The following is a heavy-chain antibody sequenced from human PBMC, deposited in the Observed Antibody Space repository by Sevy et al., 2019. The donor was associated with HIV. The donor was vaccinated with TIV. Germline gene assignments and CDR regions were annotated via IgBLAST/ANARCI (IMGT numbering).Heavy chain of an antibody. D-gene: IGHD6-19*01. J-gene: IGHJ5*02. Sequence: GGSLRLSCAASGFTVSSNYMSWVRQAPGKGLEWVAVILYDGSNKYYADSVKGRLTISRDNSKNTLDLEMNSLRPEDTAVYYCARSAVAGIEAWFDPWGLGTLVTVSS. CDR3: ARSAVAGIEAWFDP. CDR1: GFTVSSNY. V-gene: IGHV3-30-3*01. CDR2: ILYDGSNK.